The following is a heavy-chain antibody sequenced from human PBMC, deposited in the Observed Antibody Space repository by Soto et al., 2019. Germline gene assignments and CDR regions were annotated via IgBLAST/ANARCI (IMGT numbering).Heavy chain of an antibody. CDR2: IYYSGST. Sequence: SETLSLTCTVSGGSISSSSYYWGWIRQPPGKGLEWIGSIYYSGSTYYNPSLKSRVTISVDTSKNQFSLKLSSVTAADTAVYYCARVNAVAAPWGGMDVWGQGTTVTVSS. CDR3: ARVNAVAAPWGGMDV. D-gene: IGHD6-19*01. J-gene: IGHJ6*02. V-gene: IGHV4-39*01. CDR1: GGSISSSSYY.